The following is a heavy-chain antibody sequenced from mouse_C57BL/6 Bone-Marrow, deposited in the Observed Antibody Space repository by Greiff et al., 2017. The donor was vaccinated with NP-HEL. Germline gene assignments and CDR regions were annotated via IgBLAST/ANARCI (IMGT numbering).Heavy chain of an antibody. CDR3: ARAPTGGVGWFAY. Sequence: EVQLQESGPGLVKPSQSLSLTCSVTGYSITSGYYWNWIRQFPGNKLEWMGYISYDGSNNYNPSLKNRISITRDTSKNQFFLKLNSVTTEDTATYYCARAPTGGVGWFAYWGQGTLVTVSA. D-gene: IGHD1-1*01. CDR1: GYSITSGYY. CDR2: ISYDGSN. J-gene: IGHJ3*01. V-gene: IGHV3-6*01.